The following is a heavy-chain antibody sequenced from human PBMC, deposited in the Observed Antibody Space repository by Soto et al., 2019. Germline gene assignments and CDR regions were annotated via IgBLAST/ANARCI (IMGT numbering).Heavy chain of an antibody. J-gene: IGHJ4*02. CDR3: ARDGAVTMVRGVSYFDY. CDR2: ISWDGGST. V-gene: IGHV3-43*01. Sequence: GGSLRLSCAASGFTFDDYTMHWVRQAPGKGLEWVSLISWDGGSTYYADSVKGRFTISRDNSKNTLYLQMNSLRAEDTAVYYCARDGAVTMVRGVSYFDYWGQGTLVTVSS. CDR1: GFTFDDYT. D-gene: IGHD3-10*01.